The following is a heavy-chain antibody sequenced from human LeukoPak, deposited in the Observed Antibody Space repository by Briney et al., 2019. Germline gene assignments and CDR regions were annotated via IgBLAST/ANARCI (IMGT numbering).Heavy chain of an antibody. D-gene: IGHD2-21*02. J-gene: IGHJ3*02. CDR2: IYPGDSDA. V-gene: IGHV5-51*01. CDR3: ARQGRIVVVTTTHDAFDI. CDR1: GYSFTTYW. Sequence: GEYLKISCTGFGYSFTTYWIGWVRQMPGKGLEWMGIIYPGDSDARYSPSLQGQVTISVDKSISTAYLQWSSLKASDTAMYYCARQGRIVVVTTTHDAFDIWGQGTMVTVSS.